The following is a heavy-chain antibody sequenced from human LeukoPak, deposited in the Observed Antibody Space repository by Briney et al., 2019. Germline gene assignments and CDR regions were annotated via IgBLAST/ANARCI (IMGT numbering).Heavy chain of an antibody. CDR1: GGSISSGDYY. D-gene: IGHD3-22*01. CDR3: ARASSMIVVWFDY. CDR2: NYYSGST. Sequence: SQTLSLTCTVSGGSISSGDYYWSWIRQPPGKGLEWIGYNYYSGSTYYNPSLKSRVTISVDTSKNQFSLKLSSVTAADTAVYYCARASSMIVVWFDYWGQGTLVTVSS. J-gene: IGHJ4*02. V-gene: IGHV4-30-4*01.